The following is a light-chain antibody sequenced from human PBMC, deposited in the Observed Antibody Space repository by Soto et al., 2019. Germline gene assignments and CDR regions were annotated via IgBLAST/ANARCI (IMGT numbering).Light chain of an antibody. CDR2: RTF. V-gene: IGKV3-20*01. CDR1: QTIASGY. Sequence: EIVLTQSPGTLSLSPGERATLSCRASQTIASGYLAWYQHQPGQAPRLLIYRTFARAPGIPDRFSGGGSGTDFTLTISRLEREDCAVYYCQQYDTSPPTFGQGTRLDMK. J-gene: IGKJ5*01. CDR3: QQYDTSPPT.